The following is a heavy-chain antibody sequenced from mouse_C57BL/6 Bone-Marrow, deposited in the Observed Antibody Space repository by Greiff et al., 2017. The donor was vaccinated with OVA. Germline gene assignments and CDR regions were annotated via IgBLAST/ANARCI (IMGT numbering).Heavy chain of an antibody. CDR1: GYTFTNYW. Sequence: QVQLKESGAELVRPGTSVKMSCKASGYTFTNYWIGWVKQRPGHGLEWIGISYPGGGYTNYNEKFKGKATLTADKSSSASYMQFSSLTSEDSAIYYCARGGYYRYFDVWGTGTTVTVSS. J-gene: IGHJ1*03. V-gene: IGHV1-63*01. CDR2: SYPGGGYT. CDR3: ARGGYYRYFDV. D-gene: IGHD2-12*01.